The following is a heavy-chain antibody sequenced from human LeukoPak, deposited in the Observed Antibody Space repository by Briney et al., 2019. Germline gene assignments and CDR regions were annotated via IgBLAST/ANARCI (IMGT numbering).Heavy chain of an antibody. CDR2: ISRSSSTI. CDR3: ARDTVFDY. V-gene: IGHV3-48*01. Sequence: GGSLRLSCAASGFTFSDYSMNWVRQAPGKGLEWVSYISRSSSTIYYVDSVKGRFTISRDNAKNSLYLQMNSLRAEDTAVYYCARDTVFDYWGQGTLVTVSS. J-gene: IGHJ4*02. CDR1: GFTFSDYS.